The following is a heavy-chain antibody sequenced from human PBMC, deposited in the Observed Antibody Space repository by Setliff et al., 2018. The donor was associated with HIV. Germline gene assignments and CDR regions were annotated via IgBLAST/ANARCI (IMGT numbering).Heavy chain of an antibody. CDR1: GGSFSGYY. D-gene: IGHD3-22*01. Sequence: SETLSLTCNVSGGSFSGYYWSWIRQAPGKGLEWIGEINHSGVTNYNPSLKSRVTISADTSKNQFSLELSSVTAADTAVYYCVREPNWGALTSYEYYYSADVWGTGTTVTVSS. CDR2: INHSGVT. J-gene: IGHJ6*04. CDR3: VREPNWGALTSYEYYYSADV. V-gene: IGHV4-34*01.